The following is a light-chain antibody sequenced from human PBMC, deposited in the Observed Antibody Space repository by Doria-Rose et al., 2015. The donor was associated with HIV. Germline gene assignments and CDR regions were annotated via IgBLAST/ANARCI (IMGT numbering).Light chain of an antibody. J-gene: IGLJ2*01. CDR1: SSDIGGYNY. CDR2: DVS. V-gene: IGLV2-14*01. Sequence: QSALTQPASVSGSPGQSITISCTGTSSDIGGYNYVSWYQQHPGKAPKLMIYDVSKRPSGVSNRFSGSKSGNTASLTISGLQAEDEADYYCSSYTSNNTPVVFGGGTKLTVL. CDR3: SSYTSNNTPVV.